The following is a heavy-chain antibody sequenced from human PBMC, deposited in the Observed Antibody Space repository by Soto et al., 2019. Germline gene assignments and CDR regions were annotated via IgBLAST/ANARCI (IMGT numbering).Heavy chain of an antibody. CDR2: ISSSSSYI. Sequence: EVQLVESGGGLVKPGGSLRLSCAASGFTFSSYSMNWVRQAPGKGLEWVSSISSSSSYIYYADSVKGRFTISRDNAKNSLYLQMNRLRAEDTAVYYCARDRRERSPPYGMDVWGQGTTVTVSS. J-gene: IGHJ6*02. CDR3: ARDRRERSPPYGMDV. V-gene: IGHV3-21*01. CDR1: GFTFSSYS.